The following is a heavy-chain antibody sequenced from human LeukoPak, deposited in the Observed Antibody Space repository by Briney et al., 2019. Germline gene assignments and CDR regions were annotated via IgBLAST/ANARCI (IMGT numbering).Heavy chain of an antibody. V-gene: IGHV3-7*01. D-gene: IGHD2-15*01. CDR2: IKQDGSEK. J-gene: IGHJ4*02. Sequence: GGSLRLSCAPSGLTFSSYWMSWVRPAPGKGLEWVANIKQDGSEKYYPDSVKGRFTISRDNAKNSLYLELNSLRAEDTAVYYRASGYCSGGSRDSEGYYFDYWGQGTLVTVSS. CDR3: ASGYCSGGSRDSEGYYFDY. CDR1: GLTFSSYW.